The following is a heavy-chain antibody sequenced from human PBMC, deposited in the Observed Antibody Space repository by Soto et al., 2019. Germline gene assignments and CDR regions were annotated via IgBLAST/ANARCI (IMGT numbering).Heavy chain of an antibody. CDR1: GGTFSSYA. J-gene: IGHJ5*02. Sequence: GASVKVSCKASGGTFSSYAISWVRQAPGQGLEWMGGIIPIFGTANYAQKFQGRVTITADESTSTAYMELSSLRSEDTAVYYCARALKSQYNWNEPPPGWFDPWGQGTLVTVSS. V-gene: IGHV1-69*13. CDR3: ARALKSQYNWNEPPPGWFDP. D-gene: IGHD1-20*01. CDR2: IIPIFGTA.